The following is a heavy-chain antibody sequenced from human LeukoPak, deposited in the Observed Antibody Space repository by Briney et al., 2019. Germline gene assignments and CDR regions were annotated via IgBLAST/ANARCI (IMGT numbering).Heavy chain of an antibody. CDR1: GFTFSSYS. J-gene: IGHJ4*02. V-gene: IGHV3-21*01. Sequence: GGSLRLSCAASGFTFSSYSMNWVRQAPGKGLEWVSSISSSSSYIYYADSVKGRFTISRDNAKNSLYLQMNSLRAEDTAVYYCARDLSSVPNYYDRSGYYQHPPFDYWGQGTLVTVSS. CDR3: ARDLSSVPNYYDRSGYYQHPPFDY. D-gene: IGHD3-22*01. CDR2: ISSSSSYI.